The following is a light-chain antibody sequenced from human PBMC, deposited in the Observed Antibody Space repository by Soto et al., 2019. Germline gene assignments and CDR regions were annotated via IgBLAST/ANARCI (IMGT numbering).Light chain of an antibody. CDR2: DVS. J-gene: IGLJ3*02. Sequence: QSALTQPASVSGSPGQSIIISCTGTSSDVGGYNFVSWYQQHPGKAPKLMISDVSNRPSGVSNRFSGSKSGNTASLTISGLQPEDEADYYCSSYSSSSTLWVFGGGTKLTVL. CDR3: SSYSSSSTLWV. CDR1: SSDVGGYNF. V-gene: IGLV2-14*01.